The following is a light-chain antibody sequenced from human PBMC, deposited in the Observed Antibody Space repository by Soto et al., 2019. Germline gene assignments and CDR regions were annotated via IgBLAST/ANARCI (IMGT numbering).Light chain of an antibody. J-gene: IGKJ1*01. V-gene: IGKV1-39*01. CDR2: AAS. Sequence: IQMTQSPSSLSASVGDRVTITCRASQSISNYLNWYQQKPGKAPKLLIFAASSLQSGVPSRFSGSGSGTDFTLTISSLQPEDFATYYCQQSYSTFRTFGQGTKVDIK. CDR1: QSISNY. CDR3: QQSYSTFRT.